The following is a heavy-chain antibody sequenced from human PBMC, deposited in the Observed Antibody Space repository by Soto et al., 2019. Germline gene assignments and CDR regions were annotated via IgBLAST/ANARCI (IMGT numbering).Heavy chain of an antibody. D-gene: IGHD6-13*01. CDR1: GYTFTSYG. CDR2: ISAYNGNT. J-gene: IGHJ6*02. V-gene: IGHV1-18*01. Sequence: QVQLVQSGAEVKKPGASVKVSCKASGYTFTSYGISWVRQAPGQGLEWMGWISAYNGNTNYAQKLQGRVTMTTDTSTRXXYXEXXSLRSDDTAVYYCARAKYSSSWYQVEVDYYYGMDVWGQGTTVTVSS. CDR3: ARAKYSSSWYQVEVDYYYGMDV.